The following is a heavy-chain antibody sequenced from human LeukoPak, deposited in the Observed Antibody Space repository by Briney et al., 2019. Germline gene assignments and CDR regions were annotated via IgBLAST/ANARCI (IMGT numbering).Heavy chain of an antibody. Sequence: ASVKVSCKASGYTFTSYGISWVRQAPGQGLEWMGWISAYNGNTNYAQKLQGRVTMTTDTSTSTAYMELRSLGSDDTAVYYCARDETTVTPSYYYYYGMDVWGQGTTVTVSS. V-gene: IGHV1-18*01. CDR2: ISAYNGNT. D-gene: IGHD4-4*01. CDR3: ARDETTVTPSYYYYYGMDV. CDR1: GYTFTSYG. J-gene: IGHJ6*02.